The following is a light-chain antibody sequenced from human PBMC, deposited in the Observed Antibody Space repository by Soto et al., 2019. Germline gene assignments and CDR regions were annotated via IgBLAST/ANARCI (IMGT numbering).Light chain of an antibody. CDR2: DAS. CDR1: QSVSSY. J-gene: IGKJ3*01. CDR3: QQRSNWPPLFT. V-gene: IGKV3-11*01. Sequence: EIVLTQSPATLSLSPGERATLSCRASQSVSSYLAWYQQKPGQAPRLLIYDASNRATGIPARFSGSGSGTDCTLTISSLEPEDFAVYYCQQRSNWPPLFTFGPRTKVDIK.